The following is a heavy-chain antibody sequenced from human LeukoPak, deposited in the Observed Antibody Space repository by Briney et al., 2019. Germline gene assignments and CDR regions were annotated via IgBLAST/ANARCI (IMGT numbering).Heavy chain of an antibody. J-gene: IGHJ4*02. Sequence: PGGSLRLSCAASGFTFSSYGMHWVRQAPGKGLEWVAFIRYDGSNKYYADSVKGRFTISRDNSKNTLYLQMNSLRAEDTAVYYCAKTADGGSSGWLPYLDYWGQGTLVTVSS. V-gene: IGHV3-30*02. CDR2: IRYDGSNK. CDR3: AKTADGGSSGWLPYLDY. D-gene: IGHD6-19*01. CDR1: GFTFSSYG.